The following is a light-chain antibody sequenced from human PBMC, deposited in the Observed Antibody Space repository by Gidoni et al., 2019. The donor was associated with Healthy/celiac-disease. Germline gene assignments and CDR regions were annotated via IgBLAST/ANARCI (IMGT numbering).Light chain of an antibody. CDR2: YKSDSDK. CDR3: MIWHSSAVV. Sequence: QAVLTQPSSLSASPGASASLPCTLRSGINVGTYRIYWYQQKPGSPPQYLLRYKSDSDKQQGSGVPSRFSGSKDVSANAGILLISGLQSEDEADYYCMIWHSSAVVFGGGTKLTVL. CDR1: SGINVGTYR. V-gene: IGLV5-45*03. J-gene: IGLJ2*01.